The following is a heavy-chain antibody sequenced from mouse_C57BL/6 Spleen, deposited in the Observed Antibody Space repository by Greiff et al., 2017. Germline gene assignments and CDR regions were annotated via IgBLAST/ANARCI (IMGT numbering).Heavy chain of an antibody. CDR3: ARDDTVVATLFDY. CDR1: GYAFSSYW. J-gene: IGHJ2*01. CDR2: IYPGDGDT. V-gene: IGHV1-80*01. D-gene: IGHD1-1*01. Sequence: QVQLQQSGAELVKPGASVKISCKASGYAFSSYWMNWVKQRPGKGLEWIGQIYPGDGDTNYNGKFKGKATLTADKSSSTAYMQLSSLTSEDSAVYFCARDDTVVATLFDYWGQGTTLTVSS.